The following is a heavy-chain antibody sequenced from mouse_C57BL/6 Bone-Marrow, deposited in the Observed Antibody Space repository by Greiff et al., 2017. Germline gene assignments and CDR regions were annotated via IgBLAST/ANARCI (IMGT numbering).Heavy chain of an antibody. V-gene: IGHV14-4*01. CDR2: IDPENGDT. CDR1: GFNIKDDY. Sequence: EVQLQQSGAELVRPGASVKLSCTASGFNIKDDYMHWVKQRPEQGLEWIGWIDPENGDTEYAPKFQGKATITAETSSNTAYLQLSSLTSEDTAVYYCTTWTYSGSSYDWYFDVWGTGTTVTVSS. J-gene: IGHJ1*03. D-gene: IGHD1-1*01. CDR3: TTWTYSGSSYDWYFDV.